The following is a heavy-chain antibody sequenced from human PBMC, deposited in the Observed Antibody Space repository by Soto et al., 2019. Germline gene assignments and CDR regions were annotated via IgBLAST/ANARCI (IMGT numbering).Heavy chain of an antibody. CDR2: ISGSGGST. J-gene: IGHJ5*02. Sequence: EVQLLESGGGLVQPGGSLRLSCAASGFTFSSYAMSWVRQAPGKGLEWVSAISGSGGSTYYADSVKGRFTNSRDNSKNTLYLQMNSLRAEDTAVYYCAKDGPYDYIWGSYRYTGAWFDPWGQGTLVTVSS. V-gene: IGHV3-23*01. CDR1: GFTFSSYA. D-gene: IGHD3-16*02. CDR3: AKDGPYDYIWGSYRYTGAWFDP.